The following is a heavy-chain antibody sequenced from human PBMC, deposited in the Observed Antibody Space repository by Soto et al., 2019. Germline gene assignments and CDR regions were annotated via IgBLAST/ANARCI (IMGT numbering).Heavy chain of an antibody. CDR3: ARTSVNWGSRGLVDY. V-gene: IGHV2-5*02. J-gene: IGHJ4*02. D-gene: IGHD7-27*01. Sequence: QITLKESGPTLVKPTQTLTLTCTFSGFSLSTSGVGVGWIRQPPGKALEWLAFLYWDDEKRYSPSLKSRLTITKDTSKNQVILTMTSMDPVDTATYYCARTSVNWGSRGLVDYWGQGTLVTVAS. CDR1: GFSLSTSGVG. CDR2: LYWDDEK.